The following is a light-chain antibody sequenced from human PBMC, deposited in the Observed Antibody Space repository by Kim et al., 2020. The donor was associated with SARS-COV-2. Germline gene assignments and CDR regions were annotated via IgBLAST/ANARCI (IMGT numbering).Light chain of an antibody. CDR2: LEGSGTY. J-gene: IGLJ3*02. CDR3: ETWDTKTWV. CDR1: SGHSSYY. Sequence: SITLSCTLSSGHSSYYNDGHQQQPGTAPGSLLKLEGSGTYNSGGGDPDRFSGSSYGADRYLTVSDPQSEDEADYYCETWDTKTWVFGGGTQLTVL. V-gene: IGLV4-60*03.